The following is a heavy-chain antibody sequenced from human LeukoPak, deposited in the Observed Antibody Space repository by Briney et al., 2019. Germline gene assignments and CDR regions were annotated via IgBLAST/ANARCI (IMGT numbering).Heavy chain of an antibody. J-gene: IGHJ5*02. CDR3: ARDVPHNWFDT. CDR2: INSDGGGA. V-gene: IGHV3-74*01. Sequence: GGSLRLSCAASGITFGNNWMHWVRQGPGKGLVWISRINSDGGGAIYADSVKGRFTVSRDNAKNTLYLQMNSLRAEDTAVYYCARDVPHNWFDTWGQGTLDTVSS. CDR1: GITFGNNW.